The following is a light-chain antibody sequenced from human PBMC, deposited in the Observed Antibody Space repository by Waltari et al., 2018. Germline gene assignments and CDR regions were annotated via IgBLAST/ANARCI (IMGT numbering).Light chain of an antibody. V-gene: IGLV2-14*01. CDR2: DVS. CDR1: SSDVGGYNY. CDR3: CSFTSRSTWV. Sequence: QSALTQPASVSGSPGQSITISCPGTSSDVGGYNYVSWYQQHPGNIPKPLIFDVSNRPSGVSNRFSGSKSGNTASLTISGLQAEDESDYYCCSFTSRSTWVFGGGTKLTVL. J-gene: IGLJ3*02.